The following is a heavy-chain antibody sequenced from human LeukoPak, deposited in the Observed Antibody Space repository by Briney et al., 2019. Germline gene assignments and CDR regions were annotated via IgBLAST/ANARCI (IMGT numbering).Heavy chain of an antibody. CDR3: AKDIRHITNVRMSHHAFDI. CDR1: GFAFDDYA. J-gene: IGHJ3*02. Sequence: QPGRSLRLSCAASGFAFDDYAMHWVRQAPGKGLEWVSGISWNSGSIGYADSVKGRFTISRDNAKNSLYLQMNSLRAEDTALYYCAKDIRHITNVRMSHHAFDIWGQGTMVTVSS. CDR2: ISWNSGSI. D-gene: IGHD2-15*01. V-gene: IGHV3-9*01.